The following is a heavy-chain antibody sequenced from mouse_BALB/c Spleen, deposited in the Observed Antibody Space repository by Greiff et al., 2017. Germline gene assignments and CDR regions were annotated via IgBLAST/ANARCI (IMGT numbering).Heavy chain of an antibody. CDR1: GYTFTSYW. V-gene: IGHV1-7*01. CDR3: ATGTSFDY. CDR2: INPSTGYT. J-gene: IGHJ2*01. Sequence: QVQLQQSGAELAKPGASVKMSCKASGYTFTSYWMHWVKQRPGQGLEWIGYINPSTGYTEYNQKFKDKATLTADKSSSTAYMQLSSLTSEDSAVYYCATGTSFDYWGQGTTLTVSS. D-gene: IGHD4-1*01.